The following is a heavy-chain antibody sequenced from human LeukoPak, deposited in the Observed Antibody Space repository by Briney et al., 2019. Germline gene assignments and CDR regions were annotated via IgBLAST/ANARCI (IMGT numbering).Heavy chain of an antibody. Sequence: GGSLRLSYAASGFTFSSCGMHWVRQAPGKGLEWVAFIRYDGSDKYYADSVKGRFTISRDNSKNTLYLQMNSLRAEDTAVYYCAKGPGFYFDYWGQGTLVTVSS. CDR2: IRYDGSDK. CDR3: AKGPGFYFDY. J-gene: IGHJ4*02. V-gene: IGHV3-30*02. CDR1: GFTFSSCG.